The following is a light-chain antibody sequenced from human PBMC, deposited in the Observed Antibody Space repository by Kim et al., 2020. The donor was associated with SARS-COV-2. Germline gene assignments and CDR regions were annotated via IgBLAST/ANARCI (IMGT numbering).Light chain of an antibody. CDR1: NIESQT. CDR3: QVWDSGSDHVV. J-gene: IGLJ2*01. V-gene: IGLV3-21*01. CDR2: YDS. Sequence: APGKPARIACGGNNIESQTVHWYQQKPGQAPVLVIHYDSERPSGIPERISGSNSGDTATLTISRVEAGDEADYYCQVWDSGSDHVVFGGGTQLTVL.